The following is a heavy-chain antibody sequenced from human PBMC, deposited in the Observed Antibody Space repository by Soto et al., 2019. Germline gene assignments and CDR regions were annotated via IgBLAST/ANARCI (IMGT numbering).Heavy chain of an antibody. CDR3: EKSPRGEMATD. J-gene: IGHJ4*02. CDR1: GYTFINYH. Sequence: QVQLVQSGGEVKKPGASVTVSCKASGYTFINYHITWVRQAPGQGLEWMAWINTYNGMTDYAQRFQGRVTMTRDTSTSTAYMELRHLGSDDTAVYFCEKSPRGEMATDWGQGTLVTVSS. D-gene: IGHD5-12*01. V-gene: IGHV1-18*01. CDR2: INTYNGMT.